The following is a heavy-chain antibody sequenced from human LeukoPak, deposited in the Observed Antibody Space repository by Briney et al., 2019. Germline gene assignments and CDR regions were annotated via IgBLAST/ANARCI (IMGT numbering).Heavy chain of an antibody. J-gene: IGHJ4*02. D-gene: IGHD2-21*01. Sequence: GGSLRLSCAASGFTFSDHHMDWVRQAPGKGLEWVGFIRNKAYGGTPEYAASVKGRFTMSRDDSKSIAYLQMNSLKTEDTAVYYCTRIFLFLPPREINSFDFWGQGTLVTVSS. V-gene: IGHV3-71*01. CDR3: TRIFLFLPPREINSFDF. CDR1: GFTFSDHH. CDR2: IRNKAYGGTP.